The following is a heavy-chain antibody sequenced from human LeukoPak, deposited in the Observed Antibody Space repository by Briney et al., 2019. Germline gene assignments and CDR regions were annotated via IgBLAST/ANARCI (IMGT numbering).Heavy chain of an antibody. Sequence: GGSLRLSCAASGFTFSSYAMSWVRQTPGKGLEWVSAISGSGSSTYYADSVKGRFTISRDNSKNTLFPQMNSLRAENTAPYYCAKSVAIYFYYGLDVWGQGTTVTVSS. D-gene: IGHD3-3*01. CDR1: GFTFSSYA. CDR3: AKSVAIYFYYGLDV. J-gene: IGHJ6*02. V-gene: IGHV3-23*01. CDR2: ISGSGSST.